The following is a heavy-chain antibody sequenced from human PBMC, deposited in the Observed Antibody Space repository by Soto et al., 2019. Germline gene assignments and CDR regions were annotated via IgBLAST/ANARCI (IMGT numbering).Heavy chain of an antibody. CDR3: ARYCSGGSGYYYYYMDV. CDR2: INHSGST. CDR1: GGSFSGYY. Sequence: QVQLQQWGAGLLKPSETLSLTCAVYGGSFSGYYWSWIRQPPGKGLEWIGEINHSGSTNYNPSLKSRVTISVDTSKNQFSLKLSSVTAADTAVYYCARYCSGGSGYYYYYMDVWGKGTTVTVSS. J-gene: IGHJ6*03. V-gene: IGHV4-34*01. D-gene: IGHD2-15*01.